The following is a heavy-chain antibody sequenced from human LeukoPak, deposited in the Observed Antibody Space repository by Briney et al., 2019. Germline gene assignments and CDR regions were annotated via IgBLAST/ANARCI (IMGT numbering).Heavy chain of an antibody. CDR3: AKDEYCSGGSCYAEEYFQH. D-gene: IGHD2-15*01. Sequence: PGGSLRLSCAASGFTFSSYAMSWVRQAPGKGLERVSAISGSGGSTYYADSVKGRFTISRDNSKNTLYLQMNSLRAEDTAVYYCAKDEYCSGGSCYAEEYFQHWGQGTLVTVSS. V-gene: IGHV3-23*01. J-gene: IGHJ1*01. CDR1: GFTFSSYA. CDR2: ISGSGGST.